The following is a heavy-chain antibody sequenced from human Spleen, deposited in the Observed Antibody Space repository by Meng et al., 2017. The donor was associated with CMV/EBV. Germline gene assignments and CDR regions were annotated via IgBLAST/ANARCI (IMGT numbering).Heavy chain of an antibody. CDR1: GFTFSNFG. CDR2: IWYDGSNK. V-gene: IGHV3-33*01. D-gene: IGHD2-8*01. J-gene: IGHJ5*02. CDR3: ARGTNGVNWFGP. Sequence: GGSLRLSCAASGFTFSNFGMHWVRQAPGKGLEWVAAIWYDGSNKYYTDSMKGRFTISRDNSKNTLYLQMNSLRAEDTAVYYCARGTNGVNWFGPWGQGTLVTVSS.